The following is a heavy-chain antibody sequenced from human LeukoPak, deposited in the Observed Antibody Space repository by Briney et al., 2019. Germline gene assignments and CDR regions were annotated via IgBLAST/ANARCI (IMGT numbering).Heavy chain of an antibody. CDR1: GYTFTSYY. J-gene: IGHJ5*02. V-gene: IGHV1-46*01. CDR2: INPSGGST. Sequence: ASVKVSCKASGYTFTSYYMHWVRQAPGQGLEWMGIINPSGGSTSYAQKFQGRVTMTRDTSISTAYMELSRLRSDDTAVYYCARDPYDSSAVAGLNWFDPWGQGTLVTVSS. D-gene: IGHD3-22*01. CDR3: ARDPYDSSAVAGLNWFDP.